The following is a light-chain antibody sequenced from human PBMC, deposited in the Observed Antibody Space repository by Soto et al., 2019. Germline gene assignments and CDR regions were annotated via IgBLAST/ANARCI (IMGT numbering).Light chain of an antibody. Sequence: DIQMTQFPSSLSASVGDRVTITCRASQDIIGYLHWYQQIAGSAPKLLISSASDLQSGVPSRFSGSGSGTYFTLTTSSLQPEDLANSYYQQSYGTPLPFGGGTKVDMK. CDR2: SAS. CDR1: QDIIGY. V-gene: IGKV1-39*01. J-gene: IGKJ4*01. CDR3: QQSYGTPLP.